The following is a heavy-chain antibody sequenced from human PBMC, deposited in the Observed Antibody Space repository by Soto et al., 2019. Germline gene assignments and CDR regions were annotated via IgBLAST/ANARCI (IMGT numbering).Heavy chain of an antibody. CDR3: AICHWNGPNYY. CDR2: IYGDGST. J-gene: IGHJ4*02. CDR1: GLPVSSNY. V-gene: IGHV3-66*01. D-gene: IGHD1-1*01. Sequence: EVRLEESGGGLVQPGGSLRLSCAASGLPVSSNYMRWVRYASGKGLEWVSVIYGDGSTYYADSVKGRFTISTDSSKNTVYLQMDRLRDEDTALYYCAICHWNGPNYYWGQGLLVTVS.